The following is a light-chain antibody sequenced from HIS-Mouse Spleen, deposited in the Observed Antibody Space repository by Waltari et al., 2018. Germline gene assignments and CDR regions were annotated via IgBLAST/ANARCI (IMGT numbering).Light chain of an antibody. V-gene: IGLV2-23*01. CDR1: SSDVGSYNL. CDR3: CSYAGSRV. J-gene: IGLJ3*02. Sequence: QSALTQPASVSGSPGQSITISCTGTSSDVGSYNLVSWYQQHPGKAPKLMLYEGSKRPSGVSNRFSSSKSGNTASLTISGLQAEDEADYYCCSYAGSRVFGGGTKLTVL. CDR2: EGS.